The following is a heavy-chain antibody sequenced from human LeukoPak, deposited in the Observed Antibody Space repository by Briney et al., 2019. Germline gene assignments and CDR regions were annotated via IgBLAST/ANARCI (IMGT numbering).Heavy chain of an antibody. CDR1: GGSVSRDY. V-gene: IGHV4-59*02. CDR3: ARSSVGYDFWSGSFDY. D-gene: IGHD3-3*01. J-gene: IGHJ4*02. CDR2: IYNIGGT. Sequence: SETLSLTCSVSGGSVSRDYWSWIRQPPGKRLEWLGYIYNIGGTNYNPSLKSRVSISVDTSKNQFSLKLSSVTAADTAVYYCARSSVGYDFWSGSFDYWGQGTLVTVSS.